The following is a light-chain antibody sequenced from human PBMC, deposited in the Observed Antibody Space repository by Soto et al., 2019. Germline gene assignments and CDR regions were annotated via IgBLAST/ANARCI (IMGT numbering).Light chain of an antibody. CDR1: QGISSS. CDR2: AAS. CDR3: QQYKSFPLT. V-gene: IGKV1-16*02. J-gene: IGKJ4*01. Sequence: DIQMTQSPSSLSASVGDRVTITCRASQGISSSLAWFQQKPGKAPKSLTYAASSLQSGVPSKFSGSGSGTDFTLIISSLQPEDFATYYCQQYKSFPLTFGGGTKVEIK.